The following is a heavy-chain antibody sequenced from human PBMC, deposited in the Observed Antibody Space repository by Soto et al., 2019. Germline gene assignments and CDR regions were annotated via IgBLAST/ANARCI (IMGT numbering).Heavy chain of an antibody. Sequence: ASVKVSCKVSGYTLTELSMHWVRQAPGKGLEWMGGFDPEDGETIYAQKFQGRVTMTEDTSTDTAYMELSSLRSEDTAVYYCATEPLLLWFGDRNPQYYFDYWGQGTLVTVSS. V-gene: IGHV1-24*01. CDR1: GYTLTELS. D-gene: IGHD3-10*01. J-gene: IGHJ4*02. CDR3: ATEPLLLWFGDRNPQYYFDY. CDR2: FDPEDGET.